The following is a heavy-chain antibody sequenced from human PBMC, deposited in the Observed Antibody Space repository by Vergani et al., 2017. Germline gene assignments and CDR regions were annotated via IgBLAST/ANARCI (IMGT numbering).Heavy chain of an antibody. CDR1: GGSISSYY. CDR2: IYYSGST. D-gene: IGHD3-22*01. V-gene: IGHV4-59*01. Sequence: QVQLQESGPGLVKPSETLSLTCTVSGGSISSYYWSWIRQPPGKGLEWMGYIYYSGSTNYNPSLKSRVTISVDTSKNQFSLKLSSVTAADTAVYYCVGTHYYDSSGYIDYWGQGTLVTVSS. J-gene: IGHJ4*02. CDR3: VGTHYYDSSGYIDY.